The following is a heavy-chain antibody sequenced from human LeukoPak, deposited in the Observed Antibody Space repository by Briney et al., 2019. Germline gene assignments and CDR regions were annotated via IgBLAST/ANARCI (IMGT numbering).Heavy chain of an antibody. V-gene: IGHV3-23*01. J-gene: IGHJ6*02. CDR2: ISGSGGRT. Sequence: TGGSLRLSCAASGFTFSSYAMTWGRQAPGKGLEWVSSISGSGGRTYYADSVKGRFTISRDNSKNTLYLQMNSLRDEDTAVYYCARDWLQGGMGVWGQGTTVTVSS. D-gene: IGHD5-24*01. CDR3: ARDWLQGGMGV. CDR1: GFTFSSYA.